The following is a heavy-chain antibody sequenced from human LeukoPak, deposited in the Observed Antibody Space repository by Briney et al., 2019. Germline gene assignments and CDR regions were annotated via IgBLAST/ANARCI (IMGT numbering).Heavy chain of an antibody. D-gene: IGHD5-18*01. V-gene: IGHV3-23*01. Sequence: GSLRLSCAASRFTFSNYAMSWVRQAPGKGLEWVSAISGSGGSTYYADSVKGRFTISRDNSKNTLYLQMNSLRAEDTAVYYCATDRGYTYGVPSDYWGQGTLVTVSS. CDR1: RFTFSNYA. CDR3: ATDRGYTYGVPSDY. J-gene: IGHJ4*02. CDR2: ISGSGGST.